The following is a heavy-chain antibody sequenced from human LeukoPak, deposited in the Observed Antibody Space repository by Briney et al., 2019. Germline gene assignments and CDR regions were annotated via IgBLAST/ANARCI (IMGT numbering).Heavy chain of an antibody. V-gene: IGHV3-30*04. Sequence: GGSLRLSCAASGFTLSSYAMHWVRRAPGKGLEWVAVISYDGSNKYYADSVKGRFTISRDNSKNTLYLQMNSLRAEDTAVYYCARVRSKIVVVPAAIDVWGQGTTVTVSS. D-gene: IGHD2-2*01. CDR1: GFTLSSYA. J-gene: IGHJ6*02. CDR2: ISYDGSNK. CDR3: ARVRSKIVVVPAAIDV.